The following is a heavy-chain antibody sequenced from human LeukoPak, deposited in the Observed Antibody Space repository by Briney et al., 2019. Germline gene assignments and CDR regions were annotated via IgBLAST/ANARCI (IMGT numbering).Heavy chain of an antibody. CDR2: ISYDGSNK. CDR3: ARGENYGDYEGDWYFDL. J-gene: IGHJ2*01. CDR1: GFTFSSYA. D-gene: IGHD4-17*01. V-gene: IGHV3-30-3*01. Sequence: GGSLRLSCAASGFTFSSYAMHWVRQAPGKGLEWVAVISYDGSNKYYADSVKGRFTISRDNSKNTLYLQMNSLRAEDTAVYYCARGENYGDYEGDWYFDLWGRGTLVTVSS.